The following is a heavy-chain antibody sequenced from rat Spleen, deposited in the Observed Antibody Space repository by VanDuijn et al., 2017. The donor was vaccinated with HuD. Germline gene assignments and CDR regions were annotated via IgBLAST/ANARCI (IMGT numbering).Heavy chain of an antibody. CDR3: ARDRLGAYYVDS. CDR2: IWGDGSK. V-gene: IGHV2-15*01. J-gene: IGHJ2*01. D-gene: IGHD5-1*01. CDR1: RFSLSSYP. Sequence: QVQPKETRPGLVQPSQILSLTCTVSRFSLSSYPVIWVRQPPGKGLEWKGGIWGDGSKDYNSAVKSRLSISRDTSKSQIFLKMNNLQTDDTAIYFCARDRLGAYYVDSWGQGVMVTVSS.